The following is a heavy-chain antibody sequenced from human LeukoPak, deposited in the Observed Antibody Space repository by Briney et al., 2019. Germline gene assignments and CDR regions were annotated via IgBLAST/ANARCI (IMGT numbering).Heavy chain of an antibody. Sequence: GGSLRLSCAASGFTFSSYAMSWVRQAPGKGLEWVSAISGSGGSTYYADSVKGRFTISRDNSKNTLYLQMNSLRAEDTAVYYCAKDLASDYYDSSGYYAYWGREPWSPSPQ. CDR2: ISGSGGST. CDR1: GFTFSSYA. D-gene: IGHD3-22*01. V-gene: IGHV3-23*01. CDR3: AKDLASDYYDSSGYYAY. J-gene: IGHJ4*02.